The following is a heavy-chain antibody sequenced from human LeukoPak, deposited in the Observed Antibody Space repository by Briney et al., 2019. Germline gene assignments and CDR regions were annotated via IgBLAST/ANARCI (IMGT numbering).Heavy chain of an antibody. CDR2: SSSRSTYK. CDR3: ARGIDDSSGYYFSWVDP. J-gene: IGHJ5*02. V-gene: IGHV3-21*01. D-gene: IGHD3-22*01. CDR1: GFTFSTYS. Sequence: GGSLRLSRAASGFTFSTYSMNWVRQAPGKGLEWVSSSSSRSTYKYYADSVKGRFTISRDSAKNSLYLQMNSLRAEDTAVYYCARGIDDSSGYYFSWVDPWGQGTLVTVSS.